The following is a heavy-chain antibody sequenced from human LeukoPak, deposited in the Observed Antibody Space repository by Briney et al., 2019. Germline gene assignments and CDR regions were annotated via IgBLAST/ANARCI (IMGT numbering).Heavy chain of an antibody. J-gene: IGHJ4*02. CDR2: ISSSSSYI. Sequence: GGSLRLSCAASGFAFSSYAMSWVRQAPGKGLEWVSSISSSSSYIYYADSVKGRFTISRDNAKNSLYLQMNSLRAEDTAVYYCARDRGSSSALRYWGQGTLVTVSS. D-gene: IGHD6-6*01. V-gene: IGHV3-21*01. CDR1: GFAFSSYA. CDR3: ARDRGSSSALRY.